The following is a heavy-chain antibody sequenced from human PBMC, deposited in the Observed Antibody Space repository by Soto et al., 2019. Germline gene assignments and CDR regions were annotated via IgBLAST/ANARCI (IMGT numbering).Heavy chain of an antibody. Sequence: QVTLKESGPVLVKPTETLTLTCTVSGFSLSNARMGVSWIRQPPGKALEWLAHIFSNDEKSYSTSLKSRLTISKDTSKSQVVLTMTNMDPVDTATYYCARIRRLGIIVPAAIAAGMDVWGQGTTVTVSS. CDR3: ARIRRLGIIVPAAIAAGMDV. J-gene: IGHJ6*02. D-gene: IGHD2-2*02. V-gene: IGHV2-26*01. CDR1: GFSLSNARMG. CDR2: IFSNDEK.